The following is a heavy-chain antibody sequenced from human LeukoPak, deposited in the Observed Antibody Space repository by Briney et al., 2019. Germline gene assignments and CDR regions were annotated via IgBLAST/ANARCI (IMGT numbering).Heavy chain of an antibody. CDR3: ARRAAGRPGADYFQH. V-gene: IGHV3-48*02. Sequence: PGGSLRLSCAASGFTFSGYSMNWVRQAVGKGLEWVSYISASSSSIYYADSVKGRFTISRDNAKNSLYLQMNSLRDEDMAVYYCARRAAGRPGADYFQHWGQGILVTVSS. CDR1: GFTFSGYS. D-gene: IGHD3-10*01. CDR2: ISASSSSI. J-gene: IGHJ1*01.